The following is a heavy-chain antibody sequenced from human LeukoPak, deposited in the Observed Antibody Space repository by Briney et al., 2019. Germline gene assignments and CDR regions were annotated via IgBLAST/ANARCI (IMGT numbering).Heavy chain of an antibody. CDR1: GFTFSSYS. J-gene: IGHJ4*02. Sequence: GGSLRLSCAASGFTFSSYSMNWVRQAPGKGLEWVSSISSSSSYIYYAASVKGRFTISRDNAKNPLYLQMNSLRAEDTAVYYCARDTDYGDYVSGYWGQGTLVTVSS. D-gene: IGHD4-17*01. CDR2: ISSSSSYI. V-gene: IGHV3-21*01. CDR3: ARDTDYGDYVSGY.